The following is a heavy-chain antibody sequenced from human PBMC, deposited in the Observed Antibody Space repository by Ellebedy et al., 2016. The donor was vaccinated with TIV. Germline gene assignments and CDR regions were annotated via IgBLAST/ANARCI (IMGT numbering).Heavy chain of an antibody. D-gene: IGHD1-26*01. CDR2: ISSSGSTI. J-gene: IGHJ6*02. Sequence: GESLKISXAASGFTFSDYYMSWIRQAPGKGLEWVSYISSSGSTIYYADSVKGRFTISRDNAKNSLYLQMNSLRAEDTAVYYCARGYNTGWELLRRYYYYGMDVWGQGTTATVSS. CDR1: GFTFSDYY. CDR3: ARGYNTGWELLRRYYYYGMDV. V-gene: IGHV3-11*01.